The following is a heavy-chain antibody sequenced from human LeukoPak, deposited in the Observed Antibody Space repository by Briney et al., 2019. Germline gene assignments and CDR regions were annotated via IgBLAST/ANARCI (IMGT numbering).Heavy chain of an antibody. V-gene: IGHV3-48*02. CDR3: ATWLPDY. CDR2: ISSSSSTI. CDR1: GFTFSSYS. J-gene: IGHJ4*02. Sequence: GGSLRLSCAASGFTFSSYSMNWVRQAPGKGLEWLSYISSSSSTIYYADSVKGRFTISRDNAKNSLYLHLNSLRDEDTAVYYCATWLPDYWGQGIMVTVSS. D-gene: IGHD5-24*01.